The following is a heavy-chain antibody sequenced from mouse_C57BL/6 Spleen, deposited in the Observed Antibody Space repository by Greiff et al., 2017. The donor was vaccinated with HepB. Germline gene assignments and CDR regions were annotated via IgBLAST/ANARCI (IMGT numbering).Heavy chain of an antibody. D-gene: IGHD1-1*01. CDR3: ARRIGLLRSFDY. V-gene: IGHV1-50*01. Sequence: VQLQQSGAELVKPGASVKLSCKASGYTFTSYWMQWVKQRPGQGLEWIGEIDPSDSYTNYNQKFKGKATLTVDTSSSTAYMQLSSLTSEDSAVYDCARRIGLLRSFDYWGQGTTLTVSS. J-gene: IGHJ2*01. CDR2: IDPSDSYT. CDR1: GYTFTSYW.